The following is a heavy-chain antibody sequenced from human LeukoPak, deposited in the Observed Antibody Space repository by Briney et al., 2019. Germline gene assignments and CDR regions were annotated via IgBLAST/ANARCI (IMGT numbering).Heavy chain of an antibody. Sequence: GGSLRLSCAASGFTFSSYGMHWVRQVPGKGLEWVAFIRYDGSNKYYADSVKGRFTISRDNSKNTLYLQMNSLRAEDTAVYYCAKDEVCGGDCYSATHSDYWGQGTLVTVSS. CDR2: IRYDGSNK. CDR3: AKDEVCGGDCYSATHSDY. D-gene: IGHD2-21*01. V-gene: IGHV3-30*02. J-gene: IGHJ4*02. CDR1: GFTFSSYG.